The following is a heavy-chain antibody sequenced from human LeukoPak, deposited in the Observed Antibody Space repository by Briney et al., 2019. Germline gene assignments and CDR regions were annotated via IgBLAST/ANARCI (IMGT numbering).Heavy chain of an antibody. CDR3: ATVLAEAPGYYFDY. Sequence: GSVKVSCNVSGYXLTELSMHWVRQAPGKGLGWMGGFDPEDGETIYAQKFQGRVTMTEDTSTDTAYMELSSLRSEDTAVYYCATVLAEAPGYYFDYWGQGTLVTVSS. D-gene: IGHD6-13*01. V-gene: IGHV1-24*01. CDR2: FDPEDGET. CDR1: GYXLTELS. J-gene: IGHJ4*02.